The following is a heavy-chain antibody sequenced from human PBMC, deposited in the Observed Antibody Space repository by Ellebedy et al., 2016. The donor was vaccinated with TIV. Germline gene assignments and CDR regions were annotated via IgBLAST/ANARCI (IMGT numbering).Heavy chain of an antibody. Sequence: GESLKISCEGSGYSFTTYWIGWVRQMPGKGLEWMGFIYPGDSDARYSPSFQDQVTISADKSISTAYLQWSSLKASDTAMYYCARPYYGDANDWYFDLWGRGTLVTVSS. D-gene: IGHD4-17*01. CDR3: ARPYYGDANDWYFDL. V-gene: IGHV5-51*01. CDR2: IYPGDSDA. J-gene: IGHJ2*01. CDR1: GYSFTTYW.